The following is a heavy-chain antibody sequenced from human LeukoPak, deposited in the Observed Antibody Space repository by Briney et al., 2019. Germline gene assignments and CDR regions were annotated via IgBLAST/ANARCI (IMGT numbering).Heavy chain of an antibody. CDR1: GGSVSSSSYY. CDR2: IYTSGST. V-gene: IGHV4-61*02. CDR3: ARDRGRIAAAGTAQDYMDV. D-gene: IGHD6-13*01. J-gene: IGHJ6*03. Sequence: SETLSLTCTVSGGSVSSSSYYWSWIRQPAGKGLEWIGRIYTSGSTNYNPSLKSRVTISVDTSKNQFSLKLSSVTAADTAVYYCARDRGRIAAAGTAQDYMDVWGKGTTVTISS.